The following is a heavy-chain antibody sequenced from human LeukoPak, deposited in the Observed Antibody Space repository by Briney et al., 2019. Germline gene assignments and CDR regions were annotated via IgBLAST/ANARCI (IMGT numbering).Heavy chain of an antibody. J-gene: IGHJ4*02. Sequence: SETLSLTCTVSGGSISSRDYYWGWIRQPPGERLEWIGTIYYNGNTYYNPSLQSRVIISVDTSKNQFSLKLTSVTAPDTAVYYCARTVGTHRFDYWGQGILVTVSS. CDR2: IYYNGNT. CDR3: ARTVGTHRFDY. D-gene: IGHD4-23*01. CDR1: GGSISSRDYY. V-gene: IGHV4-39*01.